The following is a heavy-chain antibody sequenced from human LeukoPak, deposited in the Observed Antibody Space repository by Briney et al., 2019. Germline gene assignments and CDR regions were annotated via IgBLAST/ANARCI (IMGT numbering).Heavy chain of an antibody. V-gene: IGHV4-59*01. J-gene: IGHJ4*02. Sequence: SETLSLTCTVPGGSISGYYWSWVWQPPGKGLGWVGYISYSGSTNYNPSLKSRVTISVDTSKNQFSLKLSSVTAADTAIYYCARDGRAGSLFAYWGQGTLVTVSS. CDR2: ISYSGST. CDR3: ARDGRAGSLFAY. D-gene: IGHD6-19*01. CDR1: GGSISGYY.